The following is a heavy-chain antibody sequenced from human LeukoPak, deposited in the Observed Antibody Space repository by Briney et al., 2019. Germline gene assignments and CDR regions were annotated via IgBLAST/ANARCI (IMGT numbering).Heavy chain of an antibody. CDR1: GFTFSSYS. D-gene: IGHD6-13*01. CDR3: ARGASSSSTGWDYFDY. J-gene: IGHJ4*02. V-gene: IGHV3-48*01. Sequence: GGSLRLSCAASGFTFSSYSMNWVRQAPGKGLEWVSYISSSSSTIYYADSVKGRFTISRDNAKNSLYLQMNSLRAEDTAVYYCARGASSSSTGWDYFDYWGQGTLVTVSS. CDR2: ISSSSSTI.